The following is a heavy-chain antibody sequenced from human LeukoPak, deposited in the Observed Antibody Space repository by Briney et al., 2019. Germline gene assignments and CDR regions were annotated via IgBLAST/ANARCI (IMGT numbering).Heavy chain of an antibody. CDR1: GYTFTGYY. J-gene: IGHJ4*02. Sequence: ASVKVSCKASGYTFTGYYMHWVRQAPGQGLEWMGWINPNSGGTNYAQKFQGRVTMTRDTSISTAYMELSRLRSDDTAVYYCARSTTVNYYFDYWGQGTLVTDSS. CDR2: INPNSGGT. CDR3: ARSTTVNYYFDY. D-gene: IGHD4-11*01. V-gene: IGHV1-2*02.